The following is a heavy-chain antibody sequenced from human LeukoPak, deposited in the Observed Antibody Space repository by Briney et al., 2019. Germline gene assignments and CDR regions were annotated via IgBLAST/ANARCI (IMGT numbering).Heavy chain of an antibody. CDR2: INHSGST. Sequence: SETLSLTCAVYGGSFSGYYWSWIRQPPGKGLEWIGEINHSGSTNYNTSLKSRVTISVDTSKNQFSLKLSSVTAADTAVHYCARRLIVVVPAAQNNWFDRWGQGTLVTVSS. V-gene: IGHV4-34*01. CDR3: ARRLIVVVPAAQNNWFDR. J-gene: IGHJ5*02. D-gene: IGHD2-2*01. CDR1: GGSFSGYY.